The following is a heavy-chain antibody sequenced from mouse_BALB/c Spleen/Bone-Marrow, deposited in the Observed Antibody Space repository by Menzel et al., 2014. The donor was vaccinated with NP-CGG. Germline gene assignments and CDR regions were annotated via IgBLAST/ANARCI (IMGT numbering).Heavy chain of an antibody. J-gene: IGHJ3*01. V-gene: IGHV1-7*01. Sequence: VQGVESGAELAKPGASVKMSCKASGYTFTSYWMHWVKQRPGQGLEWIGYINPSTSYTEYSQKFKDKATLTADKSSSTAYMQLSSLTSEDSAVYFCARGRFAYWGQGTLVTVSA. CDR2: INPSTSYT. CDR1: GYTFTSYW. CDR3: ARGRFAY.